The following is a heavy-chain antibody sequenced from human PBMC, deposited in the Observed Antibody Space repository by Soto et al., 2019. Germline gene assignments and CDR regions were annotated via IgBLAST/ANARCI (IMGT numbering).Heavy chain of an antibody. V-gene: IGHV5-51*01. CDR1: GWSLTSYW. CDR3: ARQGFSKHYFSAADV. Sequence: VEDLEISCNASGWSLTSYWIVWVREMPGKGLKWIGISLPDDADTKYSPSFEVHVTISADRSTNTAFLHLRSLEASDTTTYFCARQGFSKHYFSAADVWGQGTTVTVSS. J-gene: IGHJ6*02. CDR2: SLPDDADT. D-gene: IGHD2-21*01.